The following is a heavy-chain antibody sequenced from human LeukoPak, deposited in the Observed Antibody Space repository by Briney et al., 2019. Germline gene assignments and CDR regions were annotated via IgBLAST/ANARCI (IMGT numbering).Heavy chain of an antibody. CDR2: IYYSGST. CDR1: GGSISSYY. Sequence: SETLSLTCTVSGGSISSYYWSWIRQPPGKGLEWIGYIYYSGSTNYNPSLKSRVTISVDTSKNQFSLKLSSVTAADTAVYYCARSSYYDSGGPQLGYWGQGTLVTVSS. CDR3: ARSSYYDSGGPQLGY. J-gene: IGHJ4*02. V-gene: IGHV4-59*01. D-gene: IGHD3-22*01.